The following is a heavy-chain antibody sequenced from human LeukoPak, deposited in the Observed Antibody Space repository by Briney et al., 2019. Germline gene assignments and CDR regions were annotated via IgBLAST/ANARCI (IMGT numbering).Heavy chain of an antibody. CDR3: AKAIQLWLKHGNCAFDI. CDR1: GFTFSSYG. J-gene: IGHJ3*02. Sequence: GGSLRLSCAASGFTFSSYGMHWVRQAPGKGLEWVAVIWYDGSNKYYADSVKGRFTISRDNSKNTLYLQMNGMRAEDTAVYYCAKAIQLWLKHGNCAFDIWGQGTMVTVSS. D-gene: IGHD5-18*01. CDR2: IWYDGSNK. V-gene: IGHV3-33*06.